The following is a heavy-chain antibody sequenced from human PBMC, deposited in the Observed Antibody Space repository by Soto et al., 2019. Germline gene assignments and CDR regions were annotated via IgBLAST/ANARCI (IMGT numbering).Heavy chain of an antibody. J-gene: IGHJ6*03. CDR2: IYHSGST. Sequence: TSETLSLTCAVSSGSSSSSNWWSWVRKPPGKGLEWIGEIYHSGSTNYNPSLKSRVTISVDKSKNQFSLKLSSVTAADTAVYYCARGMTHYDFWSGPTYYMDVWGKGTTVTVSS. CDR3: ARGMTHYDFWSGPTYYMDV. V-gene: IGHV4-4*02. CDR1: SGSSSSSNW. D-gene: IGHD3-3*01.